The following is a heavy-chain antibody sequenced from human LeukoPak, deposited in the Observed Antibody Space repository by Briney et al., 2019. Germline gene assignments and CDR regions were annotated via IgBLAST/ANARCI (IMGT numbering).Heavy chain of an antibody. CDR3: ARDSNSGSYYHSF. V-gene: IGHV3-53*01. D-gene: IGHD1-26*01. CDR1: GFTFSSYA. CDR2: IYSGGST. J-gene: IGHJ4*02. Sequence: GGSLRLSCAASGFTFSSYAMSWVRQAPGKGLEWVSVIYSGGSTYYADSVKGRFTISRDNSKNTLYLQMNSLRAEDTAVYYCARDSNSGSYYHSFGGQGTLVTVSS.